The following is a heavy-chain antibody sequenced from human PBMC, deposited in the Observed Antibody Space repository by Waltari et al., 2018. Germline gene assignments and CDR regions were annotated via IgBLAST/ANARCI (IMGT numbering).Heavy chain of an antibody. CDR2: ISSSSSTI. J-gene: IGHJ4*02. CDR3: ARGGRWELLRYFDY. D-gene: IGHD1-26*01. CDR1: GFTFSSYS. Sequence: EVQLVESGGGLVQPGGSLRLSCAASGFTFSSYSMNWVRQAPGKGLEWVSYISSSSSTIYYADSVKGRFTISRDNAKNSLYLQMNSLRAEDTAVYYCARGGRWELLRYFDYWGQGTLVTVSS. V-gene: IGHV3-48*04.